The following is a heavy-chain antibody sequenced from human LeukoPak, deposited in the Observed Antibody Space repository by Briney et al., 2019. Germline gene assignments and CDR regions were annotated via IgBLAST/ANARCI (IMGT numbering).Heavy chain of an antibody. Sequence: PGGSLRLSCAASGFTFSSYAMSWVRHAPGKGLEWVSAISGSGGSTYYADSVKGRFTISRDNSKNTLYLQMNSLRAEDTAVYYCAKDVALIQLWLNPLLDYWGQGTLVTVSS. J-gene: IGHJ4*02. D-gene: IGHD5-18*01. V-gene: IGHV3-23*01. CDR1: GFTFSSYA. CDR3: AKDVALIQLWLNPLLDY. CDR2: ISGSGGST.